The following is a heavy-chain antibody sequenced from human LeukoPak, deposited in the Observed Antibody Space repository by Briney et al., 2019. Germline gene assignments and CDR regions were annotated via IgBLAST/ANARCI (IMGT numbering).Heavy chain of an antibody. CDR2: IYSGGST. D-gene: IGHD2-15*01. CDR3: AREAHTQYCSGGSCYGGVY. CDR1: GFTVSSNY. J-gene: IGHJ4*02. V-gene: IGHV3-53*01. Sequence: PGGSLRLSCAASGFTVSSNYMSWVRQAPGKGLEWVSVIYSGGSTYYADSVKGRFTISRDNSKNTLYLQMNSLRAEDTAVYYCAREAHTQYCSGGSCYGGVYWGQGTLVTVSS.